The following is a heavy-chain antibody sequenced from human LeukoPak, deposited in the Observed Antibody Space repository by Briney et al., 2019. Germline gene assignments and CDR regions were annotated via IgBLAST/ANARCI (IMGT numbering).Heavy chain of an antibody. J-gene: IGHJ4*02. CDR2: INPNSGGT. D-gene: IGHD3-10*01. CDR1: GYTFTGYY. CDR3: ARGRNYYGSGSYYKSDTSFDY. Sequence: ASVKVSCKASGYTFTGYYIHWVRQAPGQGLEWMGWINPNSGGTNYAQKFQGRVTMTRDTSISTAYMELSRLRSDDTAVYYCARGRNYYGSGSYYKSDTSFDYWGQGTLVTVSS. V-gene: IGHV1-2*02.